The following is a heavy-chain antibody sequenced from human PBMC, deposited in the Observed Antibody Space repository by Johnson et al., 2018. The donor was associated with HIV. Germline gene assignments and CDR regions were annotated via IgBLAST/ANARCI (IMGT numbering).Heavy chain of an antibody. D-gene: IGHD3-22*01. CDR3: TTITRSYYYDSSGHLYDAFDI. Sequence: VQLVESGGGLVKPGGSLRLSCAASGFTFSNAWMSWVRQAPGKGLEWVGRIKSKTDGGTTDYAAPVKGRLTISRDDSKNMLHLQMNSLKTEDTAIYYCTTITRSYYYDSSGHLYDAFDIWGQGTMVTVAS. CDR1: GFTFSNAW. CDR2: IKSKTDGGTT. V-gene: IGHV3-15*01. J-gene: IGHJ3*02.